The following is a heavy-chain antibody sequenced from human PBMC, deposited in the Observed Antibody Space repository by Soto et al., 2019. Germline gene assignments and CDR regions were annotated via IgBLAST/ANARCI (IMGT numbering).Heavy chain of an antibody. Sequence: PSETLSLTCTVSRGYVNTFHWSRVRQPAGKGLEWIGRIFPNGNTDYSPSLKSRVTLSIDTSKNQFSLKLMSVTAADTAVYYCARERYSYAFDYWGQGTLVTVSS. D-gene: IGHD5-18*01. CDR1: RGYVNTFH. CDR3: ARERYSYAFDY. V-gene: IGHV4-4*07. CDR2: IFPNGNT. J-gene: IGHJ4*02.